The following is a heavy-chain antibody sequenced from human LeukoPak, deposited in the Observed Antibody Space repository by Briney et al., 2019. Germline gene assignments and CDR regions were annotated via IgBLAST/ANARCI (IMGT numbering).Heavy chain of an antibody. CDR1: GFTFDDYA. D-gene: IGHD6-19*01. V-gene: IGHV3-9*01. CDR3: AKDLLILGAVAGLFDY. J-gene: IGHJ4*02. CDR2: ISWNSGSI. Sequence: GGSLRLSCAASGFTFDDYAMHWVRQAPEKGLEWVSGISWNSGSIGYADSVKGRFTISRDNAKNSLYLQMNSLRAEDTALYYCAKDLLILGAVAGLFDYWGQGTLVTVSS.